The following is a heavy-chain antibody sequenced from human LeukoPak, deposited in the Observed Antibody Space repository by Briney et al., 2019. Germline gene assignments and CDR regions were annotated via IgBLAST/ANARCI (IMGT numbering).Heavy chain of an antibody. Sequence: PSETLSLTCAVYGGSFSGYYWTWIRQPPGKGLEWIGEITHSGRTNYNPSLKSRVTTSVHTSKNQFSLKLRSVTAADTAVYYCARGKKGSPIGYYYYYYMDVWGKGTTVTVSS. CDR2: ITHSGRT. D-gene: IGHD3-10*01. CDR3: ARGKKGSPIGYYYYYYMDV. V-gene: IGHV4-34*01. CDR1: GGSFSGYY. J-gene: IGHJ6*03.